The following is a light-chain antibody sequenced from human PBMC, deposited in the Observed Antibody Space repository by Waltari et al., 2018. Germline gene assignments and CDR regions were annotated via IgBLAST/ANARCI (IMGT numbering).Light chain of an antibody. V-gene: IGKV1-27*01. CDR1: QYINNY. Sequence: DIQMTQSPSSLSASVGARVTMTCRASQYINNYVAWYQMKPGKAPRFLIYGASTLQPGVPSRFSGSGSATEFTLTITSLQPEDIAIYFCQQYDSAPLTFGGGTKV. J-gene: IGKJ4*01. CDR3: QQYDSAPLT. CDR2: GAS.